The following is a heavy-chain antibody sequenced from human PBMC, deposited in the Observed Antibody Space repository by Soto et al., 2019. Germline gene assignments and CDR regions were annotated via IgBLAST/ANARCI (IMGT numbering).Heavy chain of an antibody. Sequence: SETLSLTCAVSGYSISIGYYCGWVRQPPGKGLEWIGSTYHSGSTYYNPSLKSRVTISVDTSKNQFSLKLSSVTAADTAVYYCARHDRIAKLQNGMGLWGQGTMVTVSS. J-gene: IGHJ6*02. V-gene: IGHV4-38-2*01. CDR2: TYHSGST. CDR1: GYSISIGYY. CDR3: ARHDRIAKLQNGMGL.